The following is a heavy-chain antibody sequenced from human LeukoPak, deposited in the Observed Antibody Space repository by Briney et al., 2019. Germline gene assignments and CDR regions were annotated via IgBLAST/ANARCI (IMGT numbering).Heavy chain of an antibody. CDR3: AKLVVRGVIITGAFDI. D-gene: IGHD3-10*01. J-gene: IGHJ3*02. V-gene: IGHV3-23*01. CDR2: ISGSGGST. Sequence: GGSLRLSCAASGFTFSSYAMSWVPQAPGKGLEWFSAISGSGGSTYYADSGKGRFTISRDNSKNTLYLHMNSLRAEDTAVYYCAKLVVRGVIITGAFDIWGQGTMVTVSS. CDR1: GFTFSSYA.